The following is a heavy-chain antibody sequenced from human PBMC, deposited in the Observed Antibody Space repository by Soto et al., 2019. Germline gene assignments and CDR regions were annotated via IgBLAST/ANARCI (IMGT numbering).Heavy chain of an antibody. D-gene: IGHD2-21*01. Sequence: EVQLVESGGGLVQPGGSLRLSCAASGFTFSSYWMHWVRQAPGKGLEWVSRMNMDGNRISYVDSVKGRCTVSRDNAKNKSYMEMNSARGEDTAAYYSVRGDGDRYDVHGSFGRHWGQGSLFTASP. CDR2: MNMDGNRI. CDR1: GFTFSSYW. CDR3: VRGDGDRYDVHGSFGRH. J-gene: IGHJ4*02. V-gene: IGHV3-74*01.